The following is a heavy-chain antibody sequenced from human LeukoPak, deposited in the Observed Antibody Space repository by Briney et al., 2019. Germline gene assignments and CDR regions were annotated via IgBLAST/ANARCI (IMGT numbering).Heavy chain of an antibody. V-gene: IGHV4-59*01. CDR3: ARQTGSGSYYNFDY. CDR1: GGSISSYY. D-gene: IGHD3-10*01. CDR2: IYYSGST. Sequence: ETLSLTCTVSGGSISSYYWSWIRQPPGKGLEWIGYIYYSGSTNYNPSLKSRVTISVDTSKNQFSLKLSSVTAADTAVYYCARQTGSGSYYNFDYWGQGTLVTVSS. J-gene: IGHJ4*02.